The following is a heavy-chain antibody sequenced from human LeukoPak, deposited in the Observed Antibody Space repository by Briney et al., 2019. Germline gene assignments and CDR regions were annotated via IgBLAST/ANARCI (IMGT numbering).Heavy chain of an antibody. CDR3: ARAGWIAAAGTDY. Sequence: ASVKVSCKASGYTFTGYYMHWVRQAPGQGLEWMGWINPNSGGTNYAQKFQGRVTVTRDTSISTAYMELSRLRSDDTAVYYCARAGWIAAAGTDYWGQGTLVTVSS. CDR2: INPNSGGT. J-gene: IGHJ4*02. CDR1: GYTFTGYY. D-gene: IGHD6-13*01. V-gene: IGHV1-2*02.